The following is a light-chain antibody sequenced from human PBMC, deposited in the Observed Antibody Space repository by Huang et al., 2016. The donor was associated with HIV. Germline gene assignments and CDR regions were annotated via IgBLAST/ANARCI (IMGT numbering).Light chain of an antibody. CDR1: QDIYKS. CDR3: QQYGGLPLT. CDR2: ETS. J-gene: IGKJ4*01. Sequence: IQMTQSPSSLSASVGDRVTITCQASQDIYKSLNWYQQKPGKAPKLLIYETSNLETGVPSRFSGSGSGTDFTFTISSLQPEDIATYYCQQYGGLPLTFGGGTKVEI. V-gene: IGKV1-33*01.